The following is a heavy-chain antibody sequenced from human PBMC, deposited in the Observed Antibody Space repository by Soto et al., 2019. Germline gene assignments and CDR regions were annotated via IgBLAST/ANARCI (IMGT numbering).Heavy chain of an antibody. CDR3: ATAGNYRFDN. CDR1: AVPFRISV. Sequence: PWVPLRLPSRAVAVPFRISVMVGSRQAPGEGLVWGSRINPDGRTINYADSVKGRFTISRDNAKNTLYLQMNILRVEDTAVYFCATAGNYRFDNWGLGTLVTVSS. J-gene: IGHJ4*02. CDR2: INPDGRTI. V-gene: IGHV3-74*01. D-gene: IGHD1-1*01.